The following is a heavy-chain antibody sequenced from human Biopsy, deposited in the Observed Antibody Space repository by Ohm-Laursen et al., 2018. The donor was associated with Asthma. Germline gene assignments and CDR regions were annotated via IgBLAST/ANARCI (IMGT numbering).Heavy chain of an antibody. CDR2: LIPVLGTP. D-gene: IGHD5-12*01. CDR3: ARGYSGSDRIVYYYSGLEV. J-gene: IGHJ6*02. V-gene: IGHV1-69*11. Sequence: ASVKVSCNASGDSFTNYAISWVRQAPGQGLEWMGWLIPVLGTPDHAQMLEGRVTITADESTSTAYMELSSLSSEDTAVYYCARGYSGSDRIVYYYSGLEVWGQGTTVTVSS. CDR1: GDSFTNYA.